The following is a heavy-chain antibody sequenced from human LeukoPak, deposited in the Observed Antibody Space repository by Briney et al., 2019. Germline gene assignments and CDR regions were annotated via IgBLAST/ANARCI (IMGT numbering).Heavy chain of an antibody. V-gene: IGHV3-74*03. CDR2: INTDGSST. CDR1: GFTFSSYW. Sequence: GGSLRLSCAASGFTFSSYWMHWVRQVPGKGLVWVSRINTDGSSTHADSVKGRFTISRDNAKNTLYLQMNSLRAEDTAVYYCATASLFRLFDYWGQGTLVTVSS. J-gene: IGHJ4*02. CDR3: ATASLFRLFDY. D-gene: IGHD3-3*01.